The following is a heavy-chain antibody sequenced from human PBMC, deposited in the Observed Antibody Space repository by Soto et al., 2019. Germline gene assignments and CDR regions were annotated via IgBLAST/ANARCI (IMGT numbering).Heavy chain of an antibody. V-gene: IGHV3-64*01. J-gene: IGHJ4*02. D-gene: IGHD1-26*01. CDR1: GFTFSSYA. CDR2: ITSNGGST. Sequence: EVQLVESGGGLVQPGGSLRLSCAASGFTFSSYAMHWVRQAPGKGLEYVSAITSNGGSTYYANSVKGRFTISRDNSKNTLYRQMGSLRAEDMAVYYCARVGGSYAVDYWGQGTLVTVSS. CDR3: ARVGGSYAVDY.